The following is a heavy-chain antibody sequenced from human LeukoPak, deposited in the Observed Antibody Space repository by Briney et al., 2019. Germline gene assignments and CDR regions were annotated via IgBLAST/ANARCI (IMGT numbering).Heavy chain of an antibody. CDR2: INGDGSEI. Sequence: PGGSLRLSCAASGFTFSTSWMTWVRQAPGKGLEWVASINGDGSEIHYVDSVKGRFTISRDNAKSSVYLQMHSLRAEDTALYYCARGSGSSWYFYFDYWGQGTLVTVSS. CDR3: ARGSGSSWYFYFDY. CDR1: GFTFSTSW. J-gene: IGHJ4*02. V-gene: IGHV3-7*03. D-gene: IGHD6-13*01.